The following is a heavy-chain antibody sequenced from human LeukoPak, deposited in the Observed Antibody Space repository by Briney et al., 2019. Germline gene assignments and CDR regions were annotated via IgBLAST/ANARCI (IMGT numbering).Heavy chain of an antibody. CDR2: IYSGGST. CDR3: ARASRYSSSWS. Sequence: GGSLRLSCAASGFTVSSNYMSWVRQAPGKGLEWVSVIYSGGSTYYADSVKGRFTISRDNSKNSLYLQMNSLRAEDTAVYYCARASRYSSSWSWGQGTLVTVSS. V-gene: IGHV3-66*01. J-gene: IGHJ5*02. CDR1: GFTVSSNY. D-gene: IGHD6-13*01.